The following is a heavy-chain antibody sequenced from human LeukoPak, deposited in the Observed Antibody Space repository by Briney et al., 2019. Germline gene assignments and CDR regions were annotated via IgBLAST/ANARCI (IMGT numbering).Heavy chain of an antibody. CDR3: ASAALTDVLDY. D-gene: IGHD3-9*01. J-gene: IGHJ4*02. CDR2: IYSGGST. V-gene: IGHV3-66*01. CDR1: GFTVSSNY. Sequence: PGGSLRLSCAASGFTVSSNYMSWVRQAPGKGLEWVSVIYSGGSTYYADSVKGRFTISRDNSKNTLYLQMNSLRAEDTAVYYCASAALTDVLDYWGQGTLVTVSS.